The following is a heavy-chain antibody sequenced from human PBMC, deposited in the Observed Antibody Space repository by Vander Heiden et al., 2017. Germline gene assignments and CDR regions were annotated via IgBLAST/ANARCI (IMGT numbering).Heavy chain of an antibody. CDR2: INSDGSST. Sequence: EVQLVESGGCLVQPGGSLRPSCAASGLTFSSYWMPWVRQAPGKGMVWVSRINSDGSSTTYADSVKGRFTISRDNAKNTLYLQMNSLRAEDTAVYYCARAYGGNSPFDYWGQGTLVTVSS. V-gene: IGHV3-74*01. D-gene: IGHD4-17*01. CDR3: ARAYGGNSPFDY. J-gene: IGHJ4*02. CDR1: GLTFSSYW.